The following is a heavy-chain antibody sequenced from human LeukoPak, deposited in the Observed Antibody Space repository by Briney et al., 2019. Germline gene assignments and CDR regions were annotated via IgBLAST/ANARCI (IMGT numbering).Heavy chain of an antibody. CDR3: ARDAAEEVADRTYYFDY. D-gene: IGHD6-19*01. V-gene: IGHV4-4*07. CDR1: GGSISSYY. J-gene: IGHJ4*02. CDR2: IYTSGST. Sequence: PSETLSLTCTVSGGSISSYYWSWIRQPAGKGLEWIGRIYTSGSTNHNPSLKSRVTMSVDTSKNQFSLKLSSVTAADTAVYYCARDAAEEVADRTYYFDYWGQGTLVTVSS.